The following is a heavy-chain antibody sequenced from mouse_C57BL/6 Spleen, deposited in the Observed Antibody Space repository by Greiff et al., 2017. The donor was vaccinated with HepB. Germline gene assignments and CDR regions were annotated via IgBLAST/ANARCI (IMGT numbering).Heavy chain of an antibody. J-gene: IGHJ3*01. CDR3: ASPMVTRAY. D-gene: IGHD2-2*01. V-gene: IGHV1-82*01. Sequence: VKLQESGPELVKPGASVKISCKASGYAFSSSWMNWVKQRPGKGLEWIGRIYPGDGDTNYNGKFKGKATLTADKSSSTAYMQLSSLTSEDSAVYFCASPMVTRAYWGQGTLVTVSA. CDR1: GYAFSSSW. CDR2: IYPGDGDT.